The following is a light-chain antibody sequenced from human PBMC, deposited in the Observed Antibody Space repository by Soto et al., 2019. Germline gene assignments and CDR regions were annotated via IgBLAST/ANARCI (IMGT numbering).Light chain of an antibody. CDR3: HQSYITPPA. CDR2: TTS. Sequence: DVQMTQSPSSLSASVGDRVTITCRASQNIDIYLNWYQQKPGRPPTLLTYTTSRLQSGVPTRFSGSGSGTDFTLTISNLQPEDFATYSCHQSYITPPAFGQGTKVGIK. CDR1: QNIDIY. V-gene: IGKV1-39*01. J-gene: IGKJ2*01.